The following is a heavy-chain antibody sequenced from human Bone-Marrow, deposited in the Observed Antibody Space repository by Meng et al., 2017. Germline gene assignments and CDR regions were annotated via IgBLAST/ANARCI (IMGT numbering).Heavy chain of an antibody. J-gene: IGHJ4*02. V-gene: IGHV1-2*06. Sequence: VPPVPSGAESKKPGPSVNVACKPSGYNFPDYWLHWVRRAPGQGLEWMGRIDPKSGDTHYAQRFPGRVTMTGDTSISTAYMELSGLRSDDTAVYYCAKSKTVTTLYFDYWGQGTLVTVSS. D-gene: IGHD4-17*01. CDR1: GYNFPDYW. CDR2: IDPKSGDT. CDR3: AKSKTVTTLYFDY.